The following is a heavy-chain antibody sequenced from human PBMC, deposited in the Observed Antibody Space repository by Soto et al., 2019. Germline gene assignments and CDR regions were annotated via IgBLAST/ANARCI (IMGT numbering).Heavy chain of an antibody. CDR2: IYRTGNT. D-gene: IGHD2-2*01. J-gene: IGHJ4*02. CDR3: ARGDYQYSIDY. Sequence: TLSLPCTVSGXSLTSGCYSWSWIRQPPGKGLEWLGYIYRTGNTRYSPSVKSRRSISQYRSKNQFSLELTSVTAADTAVYYCARGDYQYSIDYWGQGTLVTVSP. V-gene: IGHV4-30-2*01. CDR1: GXSLTSGCYS.